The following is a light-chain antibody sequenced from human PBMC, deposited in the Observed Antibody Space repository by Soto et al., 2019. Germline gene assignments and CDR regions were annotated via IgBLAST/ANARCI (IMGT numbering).Light chain of an antibody. CDR2: EVS. CDR3: SSYTSSSTPWV. J-gene: IGLJ3*02. Sequence: QSALTQPASVSGSPGQSITISCTGTSSDVGGYNYVSWYQQHPGKAPKLMIYEVSNRPSGVSNRVSGSKSGNTASLTISGLQAEDSADYYCSSYTSSSTPWVFGGGTKLTVL. V-gene: IGLV2-14*01. CDR1: SSDVGGYNY.